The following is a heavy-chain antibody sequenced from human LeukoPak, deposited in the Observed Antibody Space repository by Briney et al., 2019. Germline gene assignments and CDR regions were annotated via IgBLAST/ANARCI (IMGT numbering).Heavy chain of an antibody. J-gene: IGHJ4*02. CDR1: GFRLDNYW. D-gene: IGHD3-10*01. V-gene: IGHV3-7*05. CDR3: ARWSHVSGRWFLDN. CDR2: INEDGSKI. Sequence: GGSLRLSCEASGFRLDNYWMTWVRQAPGKGLEWVADINEDGSKIYSLDSVKGRFTISRDTAKNSLSLQLNTLRAEDTAVYYCARWSHVSGRWFLDNWGRGTLVSVSS.